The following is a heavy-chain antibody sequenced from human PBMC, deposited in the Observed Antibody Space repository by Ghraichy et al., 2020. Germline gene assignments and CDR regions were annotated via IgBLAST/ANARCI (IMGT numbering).Heavy chain of an antibody. CDR3: AGESRITIFGVVLNWFDP. V-gene: IGHV3-21*01. CDR1: GFTFSSYS. D-gene: IGHD3-3*01. CDR2: ISSSSSYI. J-gene: IGHJ5*02. Sequence: ETLRLSCAASGFTFSSYSMNWVRQAPGKGLEWVSSISSSSSYIYYADSVKGRFTISRDNAKNSLYLQMNSLRAEDTAVYYCAGESRITIFGVVLNWFDPWGQGTLVTVSS.